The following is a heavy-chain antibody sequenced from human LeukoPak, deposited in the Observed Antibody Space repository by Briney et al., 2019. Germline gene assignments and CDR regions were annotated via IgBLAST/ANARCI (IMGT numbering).Heavy chain of an antibody. CDR1: GGSISSSSYY. D-gene: IGHD3-10*01. CDR3: AKDSTEWFGDGINYFDY. V-gene: IGHV4-39*02. J-gene: IGHJ4*02. Sequence: KPSETLSLTCTVSGGSISSSSYYWGWIRQPPGKGLEWIGSIYYSGSTYYNPSLKSRVTISVDTSKNQFSLKLSSVTAADTAVYYCAKDSTEWFGDGINYFDYWGQGTLVTVSS. CDR2: IYYSGST.